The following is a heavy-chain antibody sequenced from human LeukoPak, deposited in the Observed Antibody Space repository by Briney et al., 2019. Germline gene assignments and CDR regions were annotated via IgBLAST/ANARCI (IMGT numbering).Heavy chain of an antibody. V-gene: IGHV4-30-4*01. Sequence: SQTLSLTCTLSGGSISSGDYYWPWLRQPPGKGLEGVGYIFYSGSMYYSPSLKSRLTKSVDTSKNQFSLKLRSVTAADTAVYYCARQTTVISFDYWGQGALVTVSS. CDR3: ARQTTVISFDY. J-gene: IGHJ4*02. D-gene: IGHD4-17*01. CDR2: IFYSGSM. CDR1: GGSISSGDYY.